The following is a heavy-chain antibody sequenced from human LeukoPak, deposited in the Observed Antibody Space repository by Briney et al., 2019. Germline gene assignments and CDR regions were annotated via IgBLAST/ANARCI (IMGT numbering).Heavy chain of an antibody. Sequence: GGSLRLSCAASGFTFSSYAMSWVRQAPGKGLEWVSAISGSGGSTYYADSVKGRLTISRDNSKNTLYLQMNSLRAEDTAVYYCAKGYGSGSWYYYYYGMDVWGQGTTVTVSS. CDR1: GFTFSSYA. J-gene: IGHJ6*02. CDR2: ISGSGGST. V-gene: IGHV3-23*01. D-gene: IGHD3-10*01. CDR3: AKGYGSGSWYYYYYGMDV.